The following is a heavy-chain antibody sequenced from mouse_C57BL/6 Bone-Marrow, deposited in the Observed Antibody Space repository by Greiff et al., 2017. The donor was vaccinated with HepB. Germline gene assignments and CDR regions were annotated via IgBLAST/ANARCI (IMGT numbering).Heavy chain of an antibody. CDR2: IHPNSGST. J-gene: IGHJ2*01. CDR1: GYTFTSYW. V-gene: IGHV1-64*01. CDR3: AREDYDGYFYFDY. Sequence: VQLKQPGAELVKPGASVKLSCKASGYTFTSYWMHWVKQRPGQGLEWIGMIHPNSGSTNYNEKFKSKATLTVDKSSSTAYMQLSSLTSEDSAVYYCAREDYDGYFYFDYWGQGTTLTVSS. D-gene: IGHD2-3*01.